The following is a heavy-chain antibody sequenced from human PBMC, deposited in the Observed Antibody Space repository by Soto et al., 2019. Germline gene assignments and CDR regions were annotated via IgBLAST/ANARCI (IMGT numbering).Heavy chain of an antibody. CDR1: GFTFSSYG. Sequence: QVQLVESGGGVVQPGRSLRLSCAASGFTFSSYGMHWVRQAPGKGLEWVAVISYDGSNKYYADSVKGRFTISRDNSKNTLYLKMNSLRAEDTAVYYCAKDGASYYYYGMDVWGHGTTVTVSS. V-gene: IGHV3-30*18. J-gene: IGHJ6*02. CDR3: AKDGASYYYYGMDV. CDR2: ISYDGSNK. D-gene: IGHD3-10*01.